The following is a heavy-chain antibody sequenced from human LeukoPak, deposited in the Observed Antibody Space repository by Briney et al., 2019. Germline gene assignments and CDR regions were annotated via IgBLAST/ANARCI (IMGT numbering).Heavy chain of an antibody. CDR2: INHSGST. CDR3: ARVVSGSYRLDY. V-gene: IGHV4-34*01. D-gene: IGHD1-26*01. CDR1: GGSFSGYY. Sequence: SETLSLTCAVYGGSFSGYYWSWIRQPPGKGLEWIGEINHSGSTNYNPSLKSRVTVSVDTSKNQFSLKLSSVTAADTAVHYCARVVSGSYRLDYWGQGTLVTVSS. J-gene: IGHJ4*02.